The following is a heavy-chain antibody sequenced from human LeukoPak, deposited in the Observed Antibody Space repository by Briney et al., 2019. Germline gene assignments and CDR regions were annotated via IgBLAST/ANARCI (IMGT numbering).Heavy chain of an antibody. V-gene: IGHV3-43*01. CDR3: AKGLKPPYSMDV. J-gene: IGHJ6*03. D-gene: IGHD2-21*01. CDR1: GFTFDDYT. Sequence: SGGSLRLPCAASGFTFDDYTMHWVRQAPGKGLEWVSLISWDGGSTYYADSVKGRFTISRDNSKNSLYLQMNSLRTEDTALYYCAKGLKPPYSMDVWGKGPRSPSP. CDR2: ISWDGGST.